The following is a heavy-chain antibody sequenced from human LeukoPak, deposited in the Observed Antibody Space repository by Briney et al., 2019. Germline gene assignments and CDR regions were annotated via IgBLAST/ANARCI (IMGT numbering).Heavy chain of an antibody. D-gene: IGHD1-26*01. J-gene: IGHJ4*02. CDR1: GGSISSYY. CDR3: ARDVGARPFDY. Sequence: PSETLSLTCTVSGGSISSYYWSWLRHPPGKGLEWIGYIYYSGSTNYNPSLKSRVTISVDTSKNQFSLKLSSVTAADTAVYYCARDVGARPFDYWGQGTLVTVSS. CDR2: IYYSGST. V-gene: IGHV4-59*01.